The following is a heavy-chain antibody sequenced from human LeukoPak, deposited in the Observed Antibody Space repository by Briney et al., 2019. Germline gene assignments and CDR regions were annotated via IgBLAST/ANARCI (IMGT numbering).Heavy chain of an antibody. V-gene: IGHV3-23*01. J-gene: IGHJ4*02. D-gene: IGHD3-22*01. CDR2: ISGSGGST. Sequence: GGSLRLSCAASGFTFRSSAMSWVRQAPGKGLEWVSGISGSGGSTFNADSVKGRFTISRDNFKNTLYLQMNSLRAEDTAVYYCAKAQGGYSYFDYWGQGTLVTVSS. CDR3: AKAQGGYSYFDY. CDR1: GFTFRSSA.